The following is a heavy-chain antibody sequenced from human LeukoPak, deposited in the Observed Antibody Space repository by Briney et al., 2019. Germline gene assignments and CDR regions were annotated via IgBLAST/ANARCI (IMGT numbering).Heavy chain of an antibody. V-gene: IGHV3-23*01. Sequence: GESLRLSCRASAFTFSNYWMSWVRQAPGKGLEWVSAISGSGGSTYYADSVKGRFTISRDNSKNTLYLQMNSLRAEDTAVYYCAKDLTTVTSYYFDYWGQGTLVTVSS. CDR3: AKDLTTVTSYYFDY. CDR2: ISGSGGST. CDR1: AFTFSNYW. D-gene: IGHD4-17*01. J-gene: IGHJ4*02.